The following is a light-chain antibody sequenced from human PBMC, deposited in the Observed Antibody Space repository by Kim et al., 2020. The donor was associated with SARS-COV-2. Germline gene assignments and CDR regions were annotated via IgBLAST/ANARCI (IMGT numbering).Light chain of an antibody. CDR3: QQYSSWPRT. CDR2: RAS. Sequence: EIVLTQSPATLSVSPGERATLSCRASQSPNSNLAWYQRKPGQAPRLLIHRASDRATGVPARFSGSASGTEFTLTISSLQSEDFGVYYCQQYSSWPRTFGQGTKVDIK. V-gene: IGKV3-15*01. CDR1: QSPNSN. J-gene: IGKJ1*01.